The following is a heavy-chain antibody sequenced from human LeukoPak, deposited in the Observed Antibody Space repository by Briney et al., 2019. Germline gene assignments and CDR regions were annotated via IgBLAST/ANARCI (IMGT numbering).Heavy chain of an antibody. D-gene: IGHD2-15*01. CDR1: GGSISSGDYY. Sequence: SETLSLTCTVSGGSISSGDYYWSWIRQPPGKGLEWIGYIYYSGSTNYNPSLKSRVTISVDTSKNQFSLKLSSVTAADTAVYYCARGGAEYCSGGSCNSANWFDPWGQGTLVTVSS. CDR3: ARGGAEYCSGGSCNSANWFDP. J-gene: IGHJ5*02. CDR2: IYYSGST. V-gene: IGHV4-61*08.